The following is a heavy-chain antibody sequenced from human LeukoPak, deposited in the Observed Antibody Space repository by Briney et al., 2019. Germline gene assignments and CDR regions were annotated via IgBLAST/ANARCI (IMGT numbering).Heavy chain of an antibody. CDR1: GYTFTSYG. Sequence: ASAKVSCKASGYTFTSYGISWVRQAPGQGLEWMGWISAYNGNTNYAQKLQGRVTMITDTSTSTAYMELRSLRSDDTAVYYCARGPAPRLASYGMDVWGQGTTVTVSS. V-gene: IGHV1-18*01. CDR2: ISAYNGNT. CDR3: ARGPAPRLASYGMDV. J-gene: IGHJ6*02. D-gene: IGHD6-19*01.